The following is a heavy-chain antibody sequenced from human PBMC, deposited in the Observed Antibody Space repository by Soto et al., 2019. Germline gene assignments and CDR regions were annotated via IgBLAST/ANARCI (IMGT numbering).Heavy chain of an antibody. CDR1: GDSFNDYY. CDR2: INPNGGVT. CDR3: AREIGGATATLDYYYFYMDV. D-gene: IGHD3-16*01. Sequence: QVQLVQSGAEVRKPGASVTVSCRSSGDSFNDYYIHWVRQAPGQGFEWMGWINPNGGVTKYAQKFQGWVSMTRDTSIRTVNMQLSRLRSAAPAVYYFAREIGGATATLDYYYFYMDVWGTGTTVTVSS. J-gene: IGHJ6*03. V-gene: IGHV1-2*04.